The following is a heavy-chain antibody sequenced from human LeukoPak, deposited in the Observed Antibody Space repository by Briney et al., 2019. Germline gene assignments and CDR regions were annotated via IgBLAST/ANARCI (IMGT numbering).Heavy chain of an antibody. J-gene: IGHJ3*02. CDR2: IYYSGST. V-gene: IGHV4-59*01. Sequence: SETLSLTCTVSGGSISSYYWSWIRQPPGKGLEWIGYIYYSGSTNYNPSLKSRVTISVDTSKNQFSLKLSSVTAADTAVYYCARNYDILTGSDAFDIWGQGTMVTVSS. CDR3: ARNYDILTGSDAFDI. D-gene: IGHD3-9*01. CDR1: GGSISSYY.